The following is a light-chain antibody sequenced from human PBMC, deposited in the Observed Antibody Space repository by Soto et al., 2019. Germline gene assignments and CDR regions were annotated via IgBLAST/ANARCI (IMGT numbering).Light chain of an antibody. V-gene: IGKV1-33*01. CDR3: QQYDDRPLT. Sequence: DIQMTQSPSSLSASVGDRVTITCRASQDIGNYLTWYQQKAGKAPKLLIYDASNLETGAPSRFSGSGSGTDFTFTISSLQPEDVAVYYCQQYDDRPLTFGGGTKVE. CDR2: DAS. CDR1: QDIGNY. J-gene: IGKJ4*01.